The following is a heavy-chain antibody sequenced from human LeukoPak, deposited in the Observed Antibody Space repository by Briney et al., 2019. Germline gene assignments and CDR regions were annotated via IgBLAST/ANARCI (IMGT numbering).Heavy chain of an antibody. CDR2: IIPIFGTA. Sequence: SVTVSCKASGGTFSSYAISWVRQAPGQGLEWMGGIIPIFGTANYAQKFQGRVTITADESTSTAYMELSSLRSEDTAVYYCARSPTYYSAFDIWGQGTMVTVSS. D-gene: IGHD3-10*01. V-gene: IGHV1-69*13. CDR1: GGTFSSYA. J-gene: IGHJ3*02. CDR3: ARSPTYYSAFDI.